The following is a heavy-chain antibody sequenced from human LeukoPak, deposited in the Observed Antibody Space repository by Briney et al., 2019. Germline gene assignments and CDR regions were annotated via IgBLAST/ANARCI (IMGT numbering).Heavy chain of an antibody. CDR2: INWNGGST. D-gene: IGHD3-22*01. J-gene: IGHJ4*02. CDR1: GFIFDDYG. Sequence: RAGGSLRLSCAASGFIFDDYGMSWVRQAPGKGLEWVSGINWNGGSTGYADSVKGRFTISRDNAKNSLYLQMNSLRAEDTALYYCARRMYYYDSRGYTYYFDYWGQGTLVTVSS. V-gene: IGHV3-20*04. CDR3: ARRMYYYDSRGYTYYFDY.